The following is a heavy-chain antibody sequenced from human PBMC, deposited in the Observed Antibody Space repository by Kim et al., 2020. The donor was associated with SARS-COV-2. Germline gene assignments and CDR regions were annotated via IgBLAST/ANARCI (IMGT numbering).Heavy chain of an antibody. V-gene: IGHV3-13*01. CDR3: ARLGYCSSTSCYYDY. J-gene: IGHJ4*02. D-gene: IGHD2-2*01. Sequence: GSVKGRFTISREKAKNSLYLQMNSLRAGDTAVYYCARLGYCSSTSCYYDYWGQGTLVTVSS.